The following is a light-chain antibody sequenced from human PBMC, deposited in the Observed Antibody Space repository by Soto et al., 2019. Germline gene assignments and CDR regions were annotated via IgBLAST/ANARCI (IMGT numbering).Light chain of an antibody. CDR2: ENN. CDR1: SSNIGNNY. J-gene: IGLJ1*01. CDR3: GTWDSSLSAGRYV. V-gene: IGLV1-51*02. Sequence: QSALTQPPSVSAAPGQKVTISCSGSSSNIGNNYVSWYQQLPGTAPKLLIYENNKRPSGIPDRFSGSKSGTSATLGITGLQTGDEADYYCGTWDSSLSAGRYVFGTGTKLTVL.